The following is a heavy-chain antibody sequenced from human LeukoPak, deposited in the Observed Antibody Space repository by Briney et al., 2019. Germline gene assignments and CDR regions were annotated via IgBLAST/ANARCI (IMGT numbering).Heavy chain of an antibody. D-gene: IGHD3-22*01. Sequence: ASVTVSCTVSGYTLTELSMHWVRQAPGKGLEWMEGFDPEDGETIYAQKFQGRVTMTEDTSTDTAYMELSSLRSEDTAVYYCATSRSSGYYYLWGQGTLVTVSS. V-gene: IGHV1-24*01. CDR2: FDPEDGET. CDR3: ATSRSSGYYYL. CDR1: GYTLTELS. J-gene: IGHJ5*02.